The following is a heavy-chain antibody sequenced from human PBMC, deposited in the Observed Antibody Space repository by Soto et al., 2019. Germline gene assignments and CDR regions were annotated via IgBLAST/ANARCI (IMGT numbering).Heavy chain of an antibody. CDR1: GGTFSSYA. Sequence: SVKVSCKASGGTFSSYAISWVRQAPGQGLEWMGGIIPIFGTANYAQKFQGRVTITADESTSTAYMELSSLRSEDTAVYYCARLSVKYQLLSTYDYWGQGTPVTVYS. CDR2: IIPIFGTA. CDR3: ARLSVKYQLLSTYDY. J-gene: IGHJ4*02. D-gene: IGHD2-2*01. V-gene: IGHV1-69*13.